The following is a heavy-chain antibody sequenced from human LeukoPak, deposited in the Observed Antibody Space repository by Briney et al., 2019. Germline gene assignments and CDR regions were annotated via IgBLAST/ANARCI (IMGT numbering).Heavy chain of an antibody. CDR1: GFTVSSNY. D-gene: IGHD3-3*01. CDR3: AKDSFWSGYYMFNPETYYFDY. Sequence: GGSLRLSCAASGFTVSSNYMSWVRQAPGKGLEWVSVIYSGGSTYYADSVKGRFTISRDNSKNTLYLQMNSLRAEDTAVYYCAKDSFWSGYYMFNPETYYFDYWGQGTLVTVSS. V-gene: IGHV3-53*01. J-gene: IGHJ4*02. CDR2: IYSGGST.